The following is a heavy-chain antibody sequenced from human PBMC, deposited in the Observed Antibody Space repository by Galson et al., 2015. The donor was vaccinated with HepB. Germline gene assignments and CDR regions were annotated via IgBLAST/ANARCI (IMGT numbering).Heavy chain of an antibody. CDR3: ARGVITADSSGYYYRYFDL. V-gene: IGHV4-61*01. CDR1: GGPVSSGSYY. J-gene: IGHJ2*01. Sequence: ETLSLTCTVSGGPVSSGSYYWSWIRQPPGKGLEWIGYIYYSGSTNYNPSLKSRVTISVDTSKNQFSLKLSSVTAADTAVYYCARGVITADSSGYYYRYFDLWGRGTLVTVSS. CDR2: IYYSGST. D-gene: IGHD3-22*01.